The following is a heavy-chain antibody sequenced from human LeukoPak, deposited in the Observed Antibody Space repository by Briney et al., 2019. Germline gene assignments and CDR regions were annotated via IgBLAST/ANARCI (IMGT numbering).Heavy chain of an antibody. CDR3: ARSSSGSYGLDAFDI. J-gene: IGHJ3*02. CDR2: IKQDGGEK. V-gene: IGHV3-7*01. D-gene: IGHD3-22*01. CDR1: GFTFSSYW. Sequence: GGSLRLSCAASGFTFSSYWMSWVRQAPGKGLEWVANIKQDGGEKYYVDSVKGRFTISRDNAKNSLDLQMNSLRAEDTAMYYCARSSSGSYGLDAFDIWGQGTMVTVSS.